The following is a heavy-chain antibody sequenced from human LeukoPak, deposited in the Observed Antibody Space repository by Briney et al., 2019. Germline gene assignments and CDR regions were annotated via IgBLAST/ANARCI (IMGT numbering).Heavy chain of an antibody. CDR1: GFTFSDYY. CDR2: ISSSSSYI. V-gene: IGHV3-11*03. Sequence: PGGSLRLSCAASGFTFSDYYMSWIRQAPGKGLEWVSSISSSSSYIYYADSVKGRFTISRDNAKNSLYLQMNSLRAEDTAVYYCARPGLDDAFDIWGQGTMVTVSS. J-gene: IGHJ3*02. D-gene: IGHD5-12*01. CDR3: ARPGLDDAFDI.